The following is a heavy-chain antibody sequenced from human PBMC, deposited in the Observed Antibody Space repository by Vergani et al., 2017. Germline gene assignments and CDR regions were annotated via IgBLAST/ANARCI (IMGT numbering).Heavy chain of an antibody. CDR1: GFTFSSYA. CDR3: AKDXLITMVRGPENHPNCFDP. V-gene: IGHV3-23*01. J-gene: IGHJ5*02. Sequence: EVQLLESGGGLVQPGGSLRLSCAASGFTFSSYAMSWVRQAPGKGLEWVSAISGSGGSTYYADSVKGRFTISRDNSKNTLYLQMNSLRPEDTAVYYCAKDXLITMVRGPENHPNCFDPWGQGTLVTVSS. D-gene: IGHD3-10*01. CDR2: ISGSGGST.